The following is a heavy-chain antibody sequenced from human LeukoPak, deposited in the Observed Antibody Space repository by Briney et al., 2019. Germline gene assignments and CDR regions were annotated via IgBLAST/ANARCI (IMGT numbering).Heavy chain of an antibody. V-gene: IGHV1-69*06. J-gene: IGHJ6*03. Sequence: ASVTVSCKASGGTFSNYAISWVRQAPGQGLEWMGRIIPIFGTANYAQKFQGRVTITADKSTSTAYMEVSSLRSEDTAVYYCARGSSYYYYYMDGWGKGTTVTVSS. CDR1: GGTFSNYA. D-gene: IGHD2-2*01. CDR2: IIPIFGTA. CDR3: ARGSSYYYYYMDG.